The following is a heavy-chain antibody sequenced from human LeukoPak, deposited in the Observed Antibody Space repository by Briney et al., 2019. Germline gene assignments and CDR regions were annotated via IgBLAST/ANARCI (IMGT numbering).Heavy chain of an antibody. V-gene: IGHV4-39*01. CDR2: IYYSGST. CDR3: ARQDYGGNSDQFDY. D-gene: IGHD4-23*01. Sequence: SETLSLTCTVSGGSISSSSYYWGWIRQPPGKGLEWIGSIYYSGSTYYNPSLKSRVTISVDTSKNQFSLKLNSVTAADTAVYYCARQDYGGNSDQFDYWGQGTLVTVSS. J-gene: IGHJ4*02. CDR1: GGSISSSSYY.